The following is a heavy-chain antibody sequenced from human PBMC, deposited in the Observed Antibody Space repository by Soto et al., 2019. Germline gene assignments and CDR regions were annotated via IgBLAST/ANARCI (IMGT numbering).Heavy chain of an antibody. J-gene: IGHJ4*02. CDR1: GFTFSSYA. CDR3: ANAPRATTKFIDY. V-gene: IGHV3-23*01. Sequence: PGGSLRLSCAASGFTFSSYAMSWVRQAPGKGLEWVSAISGSGGSTYYADSVKGRFTISRDNSKNTLYLQMNSLRAEDTAVYYCANAPRATTKFIDYWGQGTLVTVSS. CDR2: ISGSGGST. D-gene: IGHD5-12*01.